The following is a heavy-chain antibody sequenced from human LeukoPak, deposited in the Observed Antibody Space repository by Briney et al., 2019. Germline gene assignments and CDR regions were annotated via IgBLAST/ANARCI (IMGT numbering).Heavy chain of an antibody. CDR1: GGTFSSYA. CDR3: ARGNWEYYYYYYMDV. CDR2: IIPIFGTA. Sequence: ASVKVSCKASGGTFSSYAISWVRQAPGQGLEWMGRIIPIFGTANYAQEFQGRVTITTDESTSTAYMELSSLRSEDTAVYYCARGNWEYYYYYYMDVWGKGTMVTVSS. V-gene: IGHV1-69*05. J-gene: IGHJ6*03. D-gene: IGHD7-27*01.